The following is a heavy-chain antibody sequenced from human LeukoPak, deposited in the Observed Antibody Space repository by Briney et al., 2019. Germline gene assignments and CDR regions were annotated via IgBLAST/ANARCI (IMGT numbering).Heavy chain of an antibody. Sequence: PGGSLRLSCAASGFTFNTYAMSWVRQAPGKGLEWVSSISENGESTYYADSVKGRFTISRGNSRDTLYLQMNSLRAEDTAVYYCASYFHYGDYASLWYWGQGTLVTVSS. D-gene: IGHD4-17*01. CDR1: GFTFNTYA. CDR2: ISENGEST. J-gene: IGHJ4*02. V-gene: IGHV3-23*01. CDR3: ASYFHYGDYASLWY.